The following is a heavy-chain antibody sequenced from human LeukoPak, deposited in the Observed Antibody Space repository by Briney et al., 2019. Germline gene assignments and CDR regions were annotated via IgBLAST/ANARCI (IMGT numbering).Heavy chain of an antibody. CDR1: GGSISSYY. D-gene: IGHD6-19*01. CDR3: ARDKPVDSSGWYWPSGYYYYYYMDV. J-gene: IGHJ6*03. Sequence: PSETLSLTCTVSGGSISSYYWSWIRQPAGKGLEWIGRIYTSGSTNYNPSLKSRVTMSVDTSKNQFSLKLSSVTVADTAVYYCARDKPVDSSGWYWPSGYYYYYYMDVWGKGTTVTISS. V-gene: IGHV4-4*07. CDR2: IYTSGST.